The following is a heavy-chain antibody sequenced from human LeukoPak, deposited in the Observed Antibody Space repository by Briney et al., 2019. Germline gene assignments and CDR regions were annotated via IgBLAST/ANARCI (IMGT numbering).Heavy chain of an antibody. Sequence: GGSLRLSCAASGFTFIDYDMHWVRQVIGKGLEWVSAIGIRGDTHYSGSVKGRFTISRENAESSLYLQMNSLRAEDTAVYYCAKSTHVTYYDILTGYLGAFDYWGQGTLVTVSS. CDR2: IGIRGDT. D-gene: IGHD3-9*01. V-gene: IGHV3-13*01. CDR3: AKSTHVTYYDILTGYLGAFDY. CDR1: GFTFIDYD. J-gene: IGHJ4*02.